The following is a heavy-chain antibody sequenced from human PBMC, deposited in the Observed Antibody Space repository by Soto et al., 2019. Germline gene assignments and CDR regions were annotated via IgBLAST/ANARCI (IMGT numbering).Heavy chain of an antibody. CDR2: INPSGGST. J-gene: IGHJ6*02. V-gene: IGHV1-46*03. CDR1: GYTFTSYY. Sequence: ASVKVSCKASGYTFTSYYMHWVRQAPGQGLEWMGIINPSGGSTSYAQKFQGRVTMTRDTSTSTVYMELSSLRSEDTAVYYCAIIVVVPAALREHASPPEPNYYGMDVWG. CDR3: AIIVVVPAALREHASPPEPNYYGMDV. D-gene: IGHD2-2*01.